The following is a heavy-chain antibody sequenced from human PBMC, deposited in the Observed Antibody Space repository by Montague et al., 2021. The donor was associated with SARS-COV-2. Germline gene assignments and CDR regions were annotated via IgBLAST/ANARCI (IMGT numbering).Heavy chain of an antibody. CDR1: GGSINSFY. CDR3: ARPSMVSRNYYYYGIDV. V-gene: IGHV4-59*01. Sequence: SETLSLTCIVSGGSINSFYWSWIRQPPGKGLEWIGYIYHSGTTHYSSSLKSRVAISLDTSKNKFSLTLNSVTAADTAVYYCARPSMVSRNYYYYGIDVWGQGTTVTVSS. J-gene: IGHJ6*02. CDR2: IYHSGTT. D-gene: IGHD2-21*01.